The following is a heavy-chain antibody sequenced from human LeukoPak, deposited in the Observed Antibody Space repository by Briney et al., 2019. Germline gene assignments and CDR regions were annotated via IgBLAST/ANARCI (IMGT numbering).Heavy chain of an antibody. CDR2: ISGSGGST. D-gene: IGHD3-16*02. J-gene: IGHJ4*02. Sequence: GGSLRLSCAASGFTFSSYAVSWVRQAPGKGLEWVSAISGSGGSTYYADSVKGRFTISRDNSKNTLYLQMNSLRAEDTAVYYCAKDGSRDYVWGSYRQPYYFDYWGQGTLVTVSS. CDR1: GFTFSSYA. CDR3: AKDGSRDYVWGSYRQPYYFDY. V-gene: IGHV3-23*01.